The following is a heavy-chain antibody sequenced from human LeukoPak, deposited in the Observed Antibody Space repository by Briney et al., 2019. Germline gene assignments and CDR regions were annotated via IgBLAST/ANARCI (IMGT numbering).Heavy chain of an antibody. CDR2: ISGSGGST. J-gene: IGHJ4*01. CDR3: AKHHYSSSRDYFDY. D-gene: IGHD6-13*01. CDR1: GFTFGTYA. V-gene: IGHV3-23*01. Sequence: GGSLRLSCAASGFTFGTYAMTWVRQAPGKGLEWVSVISGSGGSTNYADSVKGRFIISRDNSRNTLFLQMNSLRAEDTAVYYCAKHHYSSSRDYFDYWGQEPWSPSPQ.